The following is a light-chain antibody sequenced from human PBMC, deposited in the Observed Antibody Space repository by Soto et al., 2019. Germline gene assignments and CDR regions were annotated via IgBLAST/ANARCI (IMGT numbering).Light chain of an antibody. Sequence: EIVLTQSPGTLSLSPGERATLSCRASQSVSNNYLAWYQQKPGQAPRLLIYGASNRATGIPARFSGSGSGTEFTLTISSLQSEDFAVYYCQQYNDWAPETFGQGTKVDIK. CDR3: QQYNDWAPET. CDR1: QSVSNN. V-gene: IGKV3-15*01. J-gene: IGKJ1*01. CDR2: GAS.